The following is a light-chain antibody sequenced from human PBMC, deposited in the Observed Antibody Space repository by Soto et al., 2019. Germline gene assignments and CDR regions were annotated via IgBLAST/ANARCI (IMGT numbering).Light chain of an antibody. CDR2: GVT. V-gene: IGLV2-14*03. Sequence: QSVLTQPTSVSGSPGQSITISCTGNHNDIGTYDYVSWYQQHPGRAPRLLIYGVTTRPSGISDRFSASKSGLTASLTISGLQPEDEADYSCSSFTSDRIYVFGPGTKVTVL. CDR1: HNDIGTYDY. CDR3: SSFTSDRIYV. J-gene: IGLJ1*01.